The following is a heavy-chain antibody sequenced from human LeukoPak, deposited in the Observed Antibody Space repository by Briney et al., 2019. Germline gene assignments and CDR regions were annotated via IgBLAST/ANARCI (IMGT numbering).Heavy chain of an antibody. CDR1: GFNFRDYY. Sequence: GGSLRLSCAASGFNFRDYYMTWMRQAPGKGLECISYISGSGSSLYHTDSVQGRFTISRDNAKNSLYLQMNSLRADDTAVYYCARVPPLWFGESSWFDPWGQGTLVTVSS. CDR3: ARVPPLWFGESSWFDP. CDR2: ISGSGSSL. D-gene: IGHD3-10*01. J-gene: IGHJ5*02. V-gene: IGHV3-11*01.